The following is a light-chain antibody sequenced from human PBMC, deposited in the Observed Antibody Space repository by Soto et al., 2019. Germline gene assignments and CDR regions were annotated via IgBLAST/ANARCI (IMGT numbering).Light chain of an antibody. CDR2: DAS. Sequence: DIQMTQTTSFLSASVGDRVTITCQASQNINNYLNWYQQKPGRAPKLLIYDASNLEAGVPSRFRGSGSGTDFTFTISRLQSEDIATYYWQQYENLPTFGQGTRLEIK. CDR1: QNINNY. CDR3: QQYENLPT. V-gene: IGKV1-33*01. J-gene: IGKJ5*01.